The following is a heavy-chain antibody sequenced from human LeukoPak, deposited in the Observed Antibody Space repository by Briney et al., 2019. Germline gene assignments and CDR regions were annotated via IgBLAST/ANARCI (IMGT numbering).Heavy chain of an antibody. CDR2: ISSSGSTI. Sequence: PGGSLRLSCAASGFTFSDYYMSWIRQAPGKGLEGVSYISSSGSTIYYADSVKGRFTISRDNAKNSLYLQMNSLRAEDTAVYYCARHPAINYYDSSGSFDYWGQGTLVAVSS. D-gene: IGHD3-22*01. J-gene: IGHJ4*02. V-gene: IGHV3-11*01. CDR1: GFTFSDYY. CDR3: ARHPAINYYDSSGSFDY.